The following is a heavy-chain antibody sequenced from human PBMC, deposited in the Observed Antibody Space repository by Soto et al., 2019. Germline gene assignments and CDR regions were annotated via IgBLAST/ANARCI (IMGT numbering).Heavy chain of an antibody. CDR1: GGSISSYY. V-gene: IGHV4-59*08. CDR2: IYYSGST. D-gene: IGHD5-12*01. CDR3: ARRWGYTFDY. J-gene: IGHJ4*02. Sequence: SETLSLTCTVSGGSISSYYWSWIRQPPGKGLEWIGYIYYSGSTNYNPSLKSRVTISVDTSKNQFSLKLSSVTAADTAVYYRARRWGYTFDYWGQGSLVTVSS.